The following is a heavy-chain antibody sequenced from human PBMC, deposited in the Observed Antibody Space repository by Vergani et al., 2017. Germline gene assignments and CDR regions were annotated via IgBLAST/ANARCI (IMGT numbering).Heavy chain of an antibody. Sequence: QVQVVQSGAEVKKSGASVKVSCKTSGYTFSNYYMHCVRQAPGQGLEWMGIINPSGGHTNYAQTVQGRVTMTRDTSTSTVYMELSSLRSEDTAIYYCARGDYGILTGYRYWGQGTLVTVSA. CDR3: ARGDYGILTGYRY. V-gene: IGHV1-46*03. CDR1: GYTFSNYY. CDR2: INPSGGHT. D-gene: IGHD3-9*01. J-gene: IGHJ4*02.